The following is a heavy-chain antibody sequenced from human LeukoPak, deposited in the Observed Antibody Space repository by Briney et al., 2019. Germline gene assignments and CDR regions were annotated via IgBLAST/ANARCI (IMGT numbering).Heavy chain of an antibody. J-gene: IGHJ4*02. CDR2: IYYSGST. CDR3: ARLQDFWSGYWVPDY. CDR1: GGSISSGDYY. Sequence: SETLSLTCTVSGGSISSGDYYWSWIRQPPGKGLEWIGYIYYSGSTYYNPSLKSRVTISVDTSKNQFSLKLSSVTAADTAVYYCARLQDFWSGYWVPDYWGQGTLVTVSS. D-gene: IGHD3-3*01. V-gene: IGHV4-30-4*08.